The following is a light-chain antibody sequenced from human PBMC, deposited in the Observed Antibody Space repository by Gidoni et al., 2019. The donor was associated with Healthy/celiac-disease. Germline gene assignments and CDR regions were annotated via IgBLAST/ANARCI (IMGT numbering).Light chain of an antibody. Sequence: DIVMTQYPLSLPVTPGEPASISCRSSQSLLHSNGYNYLDWYLQKPGQSPQLLIYLGSNRASGVPDRFSGSGSGTDFTLKISRVEAEDVGVYYCMQALQTPPYTCXQXTKLEIK. V-gene: IGKV2-28*01. J-gene: IGKJ2*01. CDR3: MQALQTPPYT. CDR1: QSLLHSNGYNY. CDR2: LGS.